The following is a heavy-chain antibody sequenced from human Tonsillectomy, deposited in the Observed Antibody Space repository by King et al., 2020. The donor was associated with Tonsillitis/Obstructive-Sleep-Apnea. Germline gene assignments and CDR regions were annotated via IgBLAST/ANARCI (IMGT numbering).Heavy chain of an antibody. CDR2: TCGSWVVA. J-gene: IGHJ4*02. CDR3: AKDPALYCSSTSCYVDY. Sequence: VQLVESWGGLVQPGGSLRLSCAASCLTFSSFAMSLVRQAPGQVLEWCYATCGSWVVAYYGASGKVRFTISRDNSKNTLYLQMNSLRAEDTAVYYCAKDPALYCSSTSCYVDYWGQGTLVTVSS. CDR1: CLTFSSFA. V-gene: IGHV3-23*04. D-gene: IGHD2-2*01.